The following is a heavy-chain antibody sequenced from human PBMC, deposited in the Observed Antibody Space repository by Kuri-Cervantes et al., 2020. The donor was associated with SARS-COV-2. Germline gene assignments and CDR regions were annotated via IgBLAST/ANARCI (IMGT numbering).Heavy chain of an antibody. CDR2: NYASGGT. Sequence: SETLSLTCTVSGGSISNYGYYWSWIRQPAGKGLEWIGFNYASGGTSYNASLKSRVTISVDTSKNQFSLSLTSTTAADTAVYYCGKVSCLHLWRRYSDSWGQGALVTVSS. CDR3: GKVSCLHLWRRYSDS. J-gene: IGHJ4*02. V-gene: IGHV4-61*10. CDR1: GGSISNYGYY. D-gene: IGHD5/OR15-5a*01.